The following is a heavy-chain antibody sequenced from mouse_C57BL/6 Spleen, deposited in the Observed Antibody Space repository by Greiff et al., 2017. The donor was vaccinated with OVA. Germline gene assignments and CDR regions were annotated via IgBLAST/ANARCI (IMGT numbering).Heavy chain of an antibody. Sequence: QVQLQQSGPELVKPGASVKISCKASGYAFSSSWMNWVKQRPGKGLEWIGRIYPGDGDTNYNGKFKGKATLTADKSSSTAYMQLSSLTSEDSSVYFCARENMAGLACLAYWGQGTLVTVSA. J-gene: IGHJ3*01. CDR2: IYPGDGDT. V-gene: IGHV1-82*01. CDR1: GYAFSSSW. D-gene: IGHD3-2*02. CDR3: ARENMAGLACLAY.